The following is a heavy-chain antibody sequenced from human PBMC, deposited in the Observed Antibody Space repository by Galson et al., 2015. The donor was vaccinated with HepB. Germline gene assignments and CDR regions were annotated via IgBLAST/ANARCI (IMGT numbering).Heavy chain of an antibody. CDR3: ARDFDCSGGSCYPDY. CDR1: GFTFSDYY. D-gene: IGHD2-15*01. Sequence: SLRLSCAASGFTFSDYYMSWLRQAPGKGLEWVSYISSSSSYTNYADSVKGRFTISRDNAKNSLYLQMNSLRAEDTAVYYCARDFDCSGGSCYPDYWGQGTLVTVSS. V-gene: IGHV3-11*05. J-gene: IGHJ4*02. CDR2: ISSSSSYT.